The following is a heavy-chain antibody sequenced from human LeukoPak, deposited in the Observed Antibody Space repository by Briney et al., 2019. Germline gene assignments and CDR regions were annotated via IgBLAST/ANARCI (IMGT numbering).Heavy chain of an antibody. J-gene: IGHJ4*02. CDR1: VFTFSSYA. CDR2: ISYDGSNK. D-gene: IGHD4-17*01. CDR3: ARDLVGDGALALDY. Sequence: GRSLRLSCAASVFTFSSYAMHWVRQAPGKGLEWVAVISYDGSNKYYADSVKGRFTISRDNSKNTLYLQMNSLRAEDTAVYYCARDLVGDGALALDYWGQGTLVTVSS. V-gene: IGHV3-30*04.